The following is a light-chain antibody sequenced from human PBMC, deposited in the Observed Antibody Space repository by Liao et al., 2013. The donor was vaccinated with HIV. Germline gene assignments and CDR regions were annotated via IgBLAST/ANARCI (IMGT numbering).Light chain of an antibody. CDR2: YDS. J-gene: IGLJ1*01. Sequence: SYELTQPPSVSVAPGKTARITCGGNNIGSKSVHWYLQKPGQAPVLVIYYDSARPSGIPERFSGSNSGNTATLTISRVEAGDEADYYCQVWDSSSDHYVFGTGTKVTVL. CDR1: NIGSKS. CDR3: QVWDSSSDHYV. V-gene: IGLV3-21*01.